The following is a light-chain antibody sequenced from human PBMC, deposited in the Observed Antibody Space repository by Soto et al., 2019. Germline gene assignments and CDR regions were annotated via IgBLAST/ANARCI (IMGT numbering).Light chain of an antibody. Sequence: ETVLTQSPATLSLSPGERATLSCRASQNVDIYLAWYQQKPGQAPRHLIYDATNWATGVPPRFSGGGSGTDFTLPISSLEPEDFALYYCQQRRNWPPLTFGQGTRLEIK. CDR3: QQRRNWPPLT. V-gene: IGKV3-11*01. CDR2: DAT. CDR1: QNVDIY. J-gene: IGKJ5*01.